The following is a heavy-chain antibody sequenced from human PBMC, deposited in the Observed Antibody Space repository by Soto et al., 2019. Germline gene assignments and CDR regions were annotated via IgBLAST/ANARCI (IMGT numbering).Heavy chain of an antibody. J-gene: IGHJ6*02. CDR2: IKSKTDGGTT. D-gene: IGHD4-17*01. Sequence: GGSLRLSCAASGFTFSNAWMNWVRQAPGKGLEWVGRIKSKTDGGTTDYAAPVKGRFTISRDDSKNTLYLQMNSLKTEDTAVYYCTTLIDYGDYGATFDYYYYGMDVWGQGTTVTVSS. V-gene: IGHV3-15*07. CDR3: TTLIDYGDYGATFDYYYYGMDV. CDR1: GFTFSNAW.